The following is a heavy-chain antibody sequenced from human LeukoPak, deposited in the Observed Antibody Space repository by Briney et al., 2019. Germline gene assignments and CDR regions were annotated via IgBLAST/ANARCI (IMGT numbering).Heavy chain of an antibody. CDR1: GGTFSSYA. CDR3: ASKRYYYDSSVEAGFDP. J-gene: IGHJ5*02. V-gene: IGHV1-69*05. Sequence: ASVKVSCKASGGTFSSYAISWVRQAPGQGLEWMGGIIPIFGTANYAQKFQGRVTITTDESTSTAYMELSSLRSEDTAVYYCASKRYYYDSSVEAGFDPWGQGTLVTVSS. D-gene: IGHD3-22*01. CDR2: IIPIFGTA.